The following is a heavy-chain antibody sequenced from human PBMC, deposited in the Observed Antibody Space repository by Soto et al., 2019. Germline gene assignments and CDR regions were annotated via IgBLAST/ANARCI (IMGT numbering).Heavy chain of an antibody. CDR3: ARGLYSNPYFDY. CDR1: GFTFSSYD. V-gene: IGHV3-13*01. Sequence: GGSLILSCAASGFTFSSYDMHWVRQATGKGLEWVSAIGTAGDTYYPGSVKGRFTISRENAKNSLYLQMNSLRAGDTAVYYCARGLYSNPYFDYWGQGTLVTVSS. J-gene: IGHJ4*02. CDR2: IGTAGDT. D-gene: IGHD4-4*01.